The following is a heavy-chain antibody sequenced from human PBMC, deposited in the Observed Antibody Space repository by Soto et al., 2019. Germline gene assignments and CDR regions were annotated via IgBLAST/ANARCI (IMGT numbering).Heavy chain of an antibody. V-gene: IGHV1-69*04. CDR2: INPILSMS. Sequence: GASVKVSCKASGDTFTFYSINWVRQAPGLGLEWMGRINPILSMSNYAQRFQGRVTITADESTSTAYMELSGLTSDDTAVYYCARAPDYYDSSGPFDYWGQGTLVTVSS. CDR3: ARAPDYYDSSGPFDY. J-gene: IGHJ4*02. CDR1: GDTFTFYS. D-gene: IGHD3-22*01.